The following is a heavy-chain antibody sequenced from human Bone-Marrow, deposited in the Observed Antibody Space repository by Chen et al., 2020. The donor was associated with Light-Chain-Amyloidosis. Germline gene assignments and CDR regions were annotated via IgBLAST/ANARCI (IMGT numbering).Heavy chain of an antibody. CDR2: MNPNSGNT. D-gene: IGHD3-22*01. J-gene: IGHJ4*02. CDR1: GYTFTSYD. V-gene: IGHV1-8*01. CDR3: ARADVDSSGYYYYY. Sequence: QVQLVQSGAEVKKPGASVKVSCKASGYTFTSYDINWVRQATGQGLEWMGWMNPNSGNTGYARKFQGRVTMTRNTSKSTAYMELSSLRSEDTAVYYCARADVDSSGYYYYYWGQGTLFTVSS.